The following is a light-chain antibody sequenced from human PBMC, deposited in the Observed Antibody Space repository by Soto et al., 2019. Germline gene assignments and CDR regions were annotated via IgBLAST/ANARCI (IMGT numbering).Light chain of an antibody. J-gene: IGKJ1*01. CDR3: QQYYSYPRT. CDR2: AAS. Sequence: AIRMTQSPSSFSASTGDSVTITCRASQGISSYLAWYQQKPGKAPKLLIYAASTLQSGVPSRFSGSGSGTDFTLTTSCLQSEDFATYYCQQYYSYPRTFGQGTKVDIK. CDR1: QGISSY. V-gene: IGKV1-8*01.